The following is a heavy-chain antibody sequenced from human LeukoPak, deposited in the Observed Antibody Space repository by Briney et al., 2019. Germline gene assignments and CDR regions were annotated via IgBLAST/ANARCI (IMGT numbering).Heavy chain of an antibody. J-gene: IGHJ4*02. CDR3: ARNFGGGDSSGPYY. Sequence: GGSLRLSCAASRFTFSDYGMSWVRQAPGKGLEWVSGINWNGGSTGYADSVKGRFTISRDNAKNSLYLQMNSLRAEDTALYYCARNFGGGDSSGPYYWGQGTLVTVSS. V-gene: IGHV3-20*04. CDR1: RFTFSDYG. CDR2: INWNGGST. D-gene: IGHD3-22*01.